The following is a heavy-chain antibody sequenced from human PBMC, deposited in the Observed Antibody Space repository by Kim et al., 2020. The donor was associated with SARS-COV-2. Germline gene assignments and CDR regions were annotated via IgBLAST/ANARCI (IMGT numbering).Heavy chain of an antibody. J-gene: IGHJ4*02. D-gene: IGHD3-3*01. V-gene: IGHV3-48*02. CDR3: ARDPTYDFWSGYSRSFDY. Sequence: NGRLTISRDNAQNSLYLQMNSLREEDTAVYYCARDPTYDFWSGYSRSFDYWGQGTLVTVSS.